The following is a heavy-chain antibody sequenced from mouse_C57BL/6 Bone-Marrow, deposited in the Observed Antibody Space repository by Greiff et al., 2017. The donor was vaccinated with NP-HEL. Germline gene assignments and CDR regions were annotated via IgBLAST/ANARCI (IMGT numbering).Heavy chain of an antibody. CDR2: IDPEDGDT. Sequence: VQLQQSGAELVRPGASVTLSCTASGFNIKDYYMHWVKQRPEQGLEWIGRIDPEDGDTEYAPKFQGKATMTADTSSNTAYLQLSSLTSEDTAVYFCARAIPRDYYAMDYWGQGTSVTVSS. J-gene: IGHJ4*01. CDR3: ARAIPRDYYAMDY. CDR1: GFNIKDYY. V-gene: IGHV14-1*01.